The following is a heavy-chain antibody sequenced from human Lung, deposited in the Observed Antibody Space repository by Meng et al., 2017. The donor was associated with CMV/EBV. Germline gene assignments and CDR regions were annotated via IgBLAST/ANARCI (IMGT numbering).Heavy chain of an antibody. V-gene: IGHV1-2*02. CDR3: SRGPYASDGEAF. J-gene: IGHJ4*02. D-gene: IGHD3-10*01. CDR2: ISPKSGGT. CDR1: GYTFADYY. Sequence: CVDSGYTFADYYMHWVRQTPGQGFEWLGWISPKSGGTNYAQKFQGRVTMTRDTSTSTTYMELTSLTSEDTAVYYCSRGPYASDGEAFWGQGTLVTVSS.